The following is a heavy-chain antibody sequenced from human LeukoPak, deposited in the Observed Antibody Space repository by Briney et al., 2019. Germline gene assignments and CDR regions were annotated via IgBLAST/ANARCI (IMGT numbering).Heavy chain of an antibody. D-gene: IGHD1-20*01. CDR3: ARDPQYNWGPFDY. CDR2: INPNSAGT. J-gene: IGHJ4*02. CDR1: GYTFADYY. V-gene: IGHV1-2*02. Sequence: ASVKVTCKASGYTFADYYMHWGRQAPGQGLEWMGWINPNSAGTDYAQNFQGRVTMTRDTSISTAYMELSRLTADDTAVYYCARDPQYNWGPFDYWGQGSLVTVSS.